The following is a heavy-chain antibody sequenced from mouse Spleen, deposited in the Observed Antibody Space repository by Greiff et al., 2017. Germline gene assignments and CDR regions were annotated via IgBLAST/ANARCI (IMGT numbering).Heavy chain of an antibody. V-gene: IGHV5-17*01. D-gene: IGHD3-1*01. CDR2: ISSGSSTI. J-gene: IGHJ4*01. CDR3: ARRDGLGAMDY. Sequence: EVQGVESGGGLVKPGGSLKLSCAASGFTFSDYGMHWVRQAPEKGLEWVAYISSGSSTISSADTVKGRFTISRDNAKNTLFLQMTSLRSEDTAMYYCARRDGLGAMDYWGQGTSVTVSS. CDR1: GFTFSDYG.